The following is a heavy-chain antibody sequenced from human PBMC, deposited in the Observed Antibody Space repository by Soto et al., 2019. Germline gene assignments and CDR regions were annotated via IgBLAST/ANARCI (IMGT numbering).Heavy chain of an antibody. D-gene: IGHD1-20*01. Sequence: SETLSLTCTVSGGSISSYYWSWIRQPPGKGLEWIGYIYYSGSTNYNPSLKSRVTISVDTSKNQFSLKLSSVTAADTAVYYCATCLFNSYFDYWGQGTLVTVSS. CDR3: ATCLFNSYFDY. CDR1: GGSISSYY. V-gene: IGHV4-59*01. CDR2: IYYSGST. J-gene: IGHJ4*02.